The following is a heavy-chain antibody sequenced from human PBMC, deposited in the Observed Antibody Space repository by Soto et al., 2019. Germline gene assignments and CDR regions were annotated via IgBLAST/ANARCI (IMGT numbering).Heavy chain of an antibody. J-gene: IGHJ6*02. D-gene: IGHD4-4*01. Sequence: ASVKVSCKASGYTFTSYAMHWVRQAPGQRLEWMGWINAGNGNTKYSQKFQGRVTITRDTSTSTAYMELSSLRSEDTAVYYCASSYSNYALIDYFYYGLDVWGQGTTVTVSS. V-gene: IGHV1-3*01. CDR3: ASSYSNYALIDYFYYGLDV. CDR1: GYTFTSYA. CDR2: INAGNGNT.